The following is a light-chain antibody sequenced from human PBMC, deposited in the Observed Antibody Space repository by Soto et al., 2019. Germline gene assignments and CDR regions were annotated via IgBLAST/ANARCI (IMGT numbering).Light chain of an antibody. CDR1: QSISRY. CDR3: QEYISYS. V-gene: IGKV1-39*01. CDR2: GAS. J-gene: IGKJ2*01. Sequence: DIQMTQSPSSLSASVGDRVTITCRASQSISRYLNWYQQKPGKAPKILIYGASTLQSGVPSRFSGSGSGTEFTLTITSLQPDDFATYYCQEYISYSFAQGTKVDIK.